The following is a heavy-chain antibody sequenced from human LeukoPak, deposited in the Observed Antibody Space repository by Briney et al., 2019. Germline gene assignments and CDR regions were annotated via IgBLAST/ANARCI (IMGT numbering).Heavy chain of an antibody. CDR2: IYCGGST. CDR1: GGSISNYY. CDR3: ARDNDDSSGFSPLGY. Sequence: KPSETLSLTCTVSGGSISNYYWSWIRQPPGKGLEWIGYIYCGGSTNYNPSPKSRVTISVDTPKNQFSLKLNSVTAADTAVYYCARDNDDSSGFSPLGYWGQGTLVTVSS. V-gene: IGHV4-59*01. D-gene: IGHD3-22*01. J-gene: IGHJ4*02.